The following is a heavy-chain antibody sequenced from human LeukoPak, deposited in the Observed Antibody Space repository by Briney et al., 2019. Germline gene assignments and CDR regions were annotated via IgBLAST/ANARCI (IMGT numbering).Heavy chain of an antibody. D-gene: IGHD6-19*01. CDR2: ITSSSSYI. J-gene: IGHJ2*01. CDR3: AREWGWGSHRYFDL. CDR1: GFTFSSYS. Sequence: PGGSLRLSCAASGFTFSSYSMNWVRQAPGKGLEWVSSITSSSSYIYYADSVKGRFTISRDNAKNSLYLQMNSLRAEDTAVYYCAREWGWGSHRYFDLWGRGTLVTVSS. V-gene: IGHV3-21*01.